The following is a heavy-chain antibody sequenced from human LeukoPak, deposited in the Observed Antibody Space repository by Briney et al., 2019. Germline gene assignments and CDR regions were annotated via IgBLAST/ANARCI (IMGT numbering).Heavy chain of an antibody. J-gene: IGHJ6*03. V-gene: IGHV3-21*01. Sequence: GGSLRLSCAASGFTFSSYSMNWVRQAPGKGLEWVSSISRSSSYIYYEDSVKGRFTISRDNVKNSLYLQMNSLRADDTAVYYCAREVRYFDWLAYYYYYYMDVWGKGTTVTVSS. CDR3: AREVRYFDWLAYYYYYYMDV. D-gene: IGHD3-9*01. CDR1: GFTFSSYS. CDR2: ISRSSSYI.